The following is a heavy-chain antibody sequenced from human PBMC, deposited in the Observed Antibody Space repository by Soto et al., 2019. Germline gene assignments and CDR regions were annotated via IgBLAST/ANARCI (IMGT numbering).Heavy chain of an antibody. CDR1: GGTFSSYA. V-gene: IGHV1-69*01. Sequence: QVQLVQSGAEVKKPGSSVKVSCKASGGTFSSYAISWVQQAPGQGLEWMGGIIPIFGTANYAQKFQGRVTITADESTSTAYMELSSLRSEDTAVYYCARDPGIAARPGYYGMDVWGQGTTVTVSS. CDR3: ARDPGIAARPGYYGMDV. CDR2: IIPIFGTA. D-gene: IGHD6-6*01. J-gene: IGHJ6*02.